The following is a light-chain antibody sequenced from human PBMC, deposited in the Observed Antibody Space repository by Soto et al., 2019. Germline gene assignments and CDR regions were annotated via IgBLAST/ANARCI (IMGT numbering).Light chain of an antibody. Sequence: QLVLTQPPSASGTPGQRVTISCSGSSSNIGSNTVNWYRQLPGTAPKLLIYGSYQRPSGVPDRFSGSKSGTSASLAISGLQSEDEADYYCAAWDDSLNGYVVFGGGTKLTVL. J-gene: IGLJ2*01. V-gene: IGLV1-44*01. CDR2: GSY. CDR3: AAWDDSLNGYVV. CDR1: SSNIGSNT.